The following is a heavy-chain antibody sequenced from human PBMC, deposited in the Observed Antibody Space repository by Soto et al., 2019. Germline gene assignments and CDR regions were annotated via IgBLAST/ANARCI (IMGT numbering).Heavy chain of an antibody. V-gene: IGHV3-23*01. CDR1: GFTFSSYT. D-gene: IGHD1-20*01. CDR3: ATPPDYNWNDY. Sequence: EVPLLESGGGLVQPGGSLRLSCAASGFTFSSYTMSWVRQAPGKGLEWISAVSGSGGSTDYADSVKGRFTISRDNSKDTLYLQMNNLRAEDTAVYYCATPPDYNWNDYWGQGTLVTVSS. J-gene: IGHJ4*02. CDR2: VSGSGGST.